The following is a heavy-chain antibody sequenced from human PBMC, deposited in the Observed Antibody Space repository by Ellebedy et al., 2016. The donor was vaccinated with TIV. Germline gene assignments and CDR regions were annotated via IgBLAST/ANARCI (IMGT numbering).Heavy chain of an antibody. V-gene: IGHV3-74*01. J-gene: IGHJ4*02. Sequence: GESLKISXAASGFTFSSYWMHWVRQAPGKGLVWVSRINSDGSSTSYADSVKGRFTISRDNAKNTLYLQMNSLRAEDTAVYYCARAQHPMMLAAAGTGFDYWGQGTLVTVSS. D-gene: IGHD6-13*01. CDR2: INSDGSST. CDR3: ARAQHPMMLAAAGTGFDY. CDR1: GFTFSSYW.